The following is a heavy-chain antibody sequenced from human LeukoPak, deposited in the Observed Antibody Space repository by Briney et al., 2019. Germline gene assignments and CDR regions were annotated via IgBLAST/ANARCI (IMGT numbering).Heavy chain of an antibody. CDR3: AREVPYGSGSPSRFES. CDR2: INPDGSST. CDR1: GFSFSGYW. D-gene: IGHD3-10*01. V-gene: IGHV3-74*01. Sequence: GGSLRLSCAASGFSFSGYWMHWVRQGPGKGLVWVSRINPDGSSTNHADSVKGRFTISRDNAKNTLYLQMNSLRAEDTAVYYCAREVPYGSGSPSRFESWGQGTLVTVSS. J-gene: IGHJ5*01.